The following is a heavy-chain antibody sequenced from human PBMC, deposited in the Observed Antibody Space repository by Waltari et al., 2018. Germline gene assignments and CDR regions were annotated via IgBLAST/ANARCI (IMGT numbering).Heavy chain of an antibody. CDR3: AKGQEHYYDNSGSFVS. Sequence: QVQLVQRGAEVKKPGASVKVSCKASRYTFTGHYIHWVRQAPGQGLEWMGRINPNSGGTNYAQKLQGRVAMTRDTSINTAYMELSRLRPDDTAVYYCAKGQEHYYDNSGSFVSWGQGTLVTVSS. J-gene: IGHJ5*01. CDR1: RYTFTGHY. V-gene: IGHV1-2*06. CDR2: INPNSGGT. D-gene: IGHD3-22*01.